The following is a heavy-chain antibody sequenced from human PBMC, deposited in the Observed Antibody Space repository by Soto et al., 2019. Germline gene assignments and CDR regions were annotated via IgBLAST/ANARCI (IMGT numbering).Heavy chain of an antibody. CDR1: GYTFTGYY. CDR2: FDPEDGET. J-gene: IGHJ3*02. D-gene: IGHD6-13*01. V-gene: IGHV1-24*01. CDR3: AADSSSWSRRNAFDI. Sequence: ASVKVSCKASGYTFTGYYMHWVRQAPGKGLEWMGGFDPEDGETIYAQKFQGRVTMTEDTSTDTAYMELSSLRSEDTAVYYCAADSSSWSRRNAFDIWGQGTMVTVSS.